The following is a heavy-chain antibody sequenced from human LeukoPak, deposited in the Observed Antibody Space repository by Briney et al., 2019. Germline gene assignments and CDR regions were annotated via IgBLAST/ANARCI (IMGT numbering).Heavy chain of an antibody. D-gene: IGHD6-13*01. Sequence: GGSLRLSCAASGFTSSSYWMCWVRQVPGKGLEWVANIKQDGSEKYYVDSVKGRFTISRDNAKNSLYLQMNSLRAEDTAVYYCARDTIAAAGYFDYWGQGTLVTVSS. J-gene: IGHJ4*02. CDR2: IKQDGSEK. V-gene: IGHV3-7*01. CDR1: GFTSSSYW. CDR3: ARDTIAAAGYFDY.